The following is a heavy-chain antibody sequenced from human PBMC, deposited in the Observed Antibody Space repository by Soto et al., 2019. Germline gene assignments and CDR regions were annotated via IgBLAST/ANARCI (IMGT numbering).Heavy chain of an antibody. CDR3: AGGDDYGGNGGWGY. CDR2: IYHSGST. CDR1: GGSISSGGYS. D-gene: IGHD4-17*01. J-gene: IGHJ4*02. Sequence: QLQLQESGSGLVKPSQTLSLTCAVSGGSISSGGYSWSWIRQPPGKGLEWIGYIYHSGSTYYNPSLKSRVTISVDRSKNQFPLKLSSVTAADTAVYYCAGGDDYGGNGGWGYWGQGTLVTVSS. V-gene: IGHV4-30-2*01.